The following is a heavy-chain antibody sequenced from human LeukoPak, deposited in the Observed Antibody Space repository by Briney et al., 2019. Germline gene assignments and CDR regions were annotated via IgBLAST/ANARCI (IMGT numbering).Heavy chain of an antibody. CDR2: ISSSGGSP. J-gene: IGHJ4*02. Sequence: PGGSLRLSCIVSGFTFSGYEMSWVRQAPGKGLEWVSCISSSGGSPYYADSVEGRFTISRDNAKNSLFLQINSLRVEDTAIYYCVSGGRWLYLGDCWGQGTLVTVSS. V-gene: IGHV3-48*03. CDR1: GFTFSGYE. CDR3: VSGGRWLYLGDC. D-gene: IGHD5-24*01.